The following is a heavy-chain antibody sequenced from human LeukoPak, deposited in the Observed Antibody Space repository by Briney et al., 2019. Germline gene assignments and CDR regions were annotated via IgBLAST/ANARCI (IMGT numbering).Heavy chain of an antibody. Sequence: PSETLSLTXTVSGGSISSYYWSWIRQPAGKGLEWVGRVCTSGSTSYNPSPTSRVTMSVYTSKNQSSLKLSSVTAADTAVYYCARDKGYSSSWSSKYNWFDPWGQGTLVTVSS. CDR1: GGSISSYY. V-gene: IGHV4-4*07. CDR3: ARDKGYSSSWSSKYNWFDP. D-gene: IGHD6-13*01. CDR2: VCTSGST. J-gene: IGHJ5*02.